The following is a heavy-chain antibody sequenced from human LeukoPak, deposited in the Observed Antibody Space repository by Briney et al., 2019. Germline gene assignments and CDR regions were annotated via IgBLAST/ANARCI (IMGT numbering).Heavy chain of an antibody. J-gene: IGHJ3*02. V-gene: IGHV4-30-2*01. CDR3: ASSRYYDILTGYGAFDI. CDR2: IYHSGST. Sequence: SETLSLTCTVSGGSISSGGYYWSWIRQPPGKGLEWIGYIYHSGSTYYNPSLKSRVTISVDRSKNQFSLKLSSVTAADTAVYYCASSRYYDILTGYGAFDIWGQRTMVTVSS. D-gene: IGHD3-9*01. CDR1: GGSISSGGYY.